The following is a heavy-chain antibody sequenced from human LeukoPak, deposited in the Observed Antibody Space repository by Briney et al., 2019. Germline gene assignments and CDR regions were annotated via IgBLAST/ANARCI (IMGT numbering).Heavy chain of an antibody. Sequence: GGSLRLSCAASRFTFSTYGMNWVRQAPGKGLEWVSSISSGSSYIYYADSVKGRFTISRDNAKNSLYLQMNSLRAEDTAVYYCARESSGSPDAFDIWGQGTMVTVSS. CDR1: RFTFSTYG. CDR3: ARESSGSPDAFDI. V-gene: IGHV3-21*01. J-gene: IGHJ3*02. D-gene: IGHD1-26*01. CDR2: ISSGSSYI.